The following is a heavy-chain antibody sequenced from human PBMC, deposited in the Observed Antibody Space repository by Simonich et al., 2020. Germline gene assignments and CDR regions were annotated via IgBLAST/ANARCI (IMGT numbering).Heavy chain of an antibody. J-gene: IGHJ3*02. CDR1: GYTFPSYG. D-gene: IGHD1-1*01. CDR3: ARSTTGTTAFDI. CDR2: ISANTGNT. V-gene: IGHV1-18*01. Sequence: QVQLVQSGAEVKKPGASVKVSCKASGYTFPSYGIRWVRQAPGQGLEWMGSISANTGNTNYAQKLQGRVTMTTDTSTSTAYMELRSLRSDDTAVYYCARSTTGTTAFDIWGQGTMVTVSS.